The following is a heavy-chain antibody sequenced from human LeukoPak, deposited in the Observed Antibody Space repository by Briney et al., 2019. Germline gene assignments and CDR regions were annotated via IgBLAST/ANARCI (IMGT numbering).Heavy chain of an antibody. Sequence: SETLSLTCAVCGYSISSGYYWGWIRQPPGKGLEWIGSIYHSGSTYYNPSLKSRVTISVDTSKNQFSLKLSSVTAADTAVYYCARDPDGTQVWGQGTLVTVSS. J-gene: IGHJ4*02. V-gene: IGHV4-38-2*02. CDR3: ARDPDGTQV. D-gene: IGHD1-14*01. CDR2: IYHSGST. CDR1: GYSISSGYY.